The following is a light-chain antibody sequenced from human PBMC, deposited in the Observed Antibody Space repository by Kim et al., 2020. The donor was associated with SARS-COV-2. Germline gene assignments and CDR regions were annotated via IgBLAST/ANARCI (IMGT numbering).Light chain of an antibody. J-gene: IGKJ2*01. CDR2: LAS. V-gene: IGKV1-5*03. CDR1: ENIGTW. CDR3: QHYSRFPYT. Sequence: SASVGDRVTITCRASENIGTWLAWYQQKPGRAPSLLIYLASTLEGGVPSRFSGTGSGTEFSLSITSLQPDDCATYYCQHYSRFPYTFGQGTKLEI.